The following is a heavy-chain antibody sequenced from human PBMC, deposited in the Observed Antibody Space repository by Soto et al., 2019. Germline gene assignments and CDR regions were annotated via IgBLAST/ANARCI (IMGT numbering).Heavy chain of an antibody. V-gene: IGHV4-34*01. CDR1: GGSFSGYY. CDR3: AGESKGSASDYGMDV. D-gene: IGHD3-10*01. J-gene: IGHJ6*02. CDR2: INHSGST. Sequence: SETLSLTCAVYGGSFSGYYWSWIRQPPGKGLEWIGEINHSGSTNYNPSLKSRVTISVDTSKNQFSLKLSSVTAADTAVYYCAGESKGSASDYGMDVWGQGTMVTVS.